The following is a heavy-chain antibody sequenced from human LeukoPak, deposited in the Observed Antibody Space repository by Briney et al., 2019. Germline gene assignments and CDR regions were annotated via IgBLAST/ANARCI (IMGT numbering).Heavy chain of an antibody. CDR3: AKGINSWYWDS. CDR2: ISDSGGST. Sequence: GGSLRLSCAASGFTFNSYALSWVRQAPGKGLEWVSGISDSGGSTYYADSVKGRFTISRDNSKNTLYLQMNSLRVEDTAVYYCAKGINSWYWDSCGQGTLVTVSS. J-gene: IGHJ4*02. V-gene: IGHV3-23*01. D-gene: IGHD6-13*01. CDR1: GFTFNSYA.